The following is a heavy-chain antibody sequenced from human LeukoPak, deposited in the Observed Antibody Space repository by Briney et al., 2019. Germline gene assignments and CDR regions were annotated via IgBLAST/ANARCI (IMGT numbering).Heavy chain of an antibody. CDR2: IRYDGSNK. CDR3: ARDRYYDSSGSGH. CDR1: GFTFSSYG. Sequence: PGGSLRLSCAASGFTFSSYGMHWVRQAPGKGLEWVAFIRYDGSNKYYADSVKGRFTISRDNSKNTLYLQMNSLRAEDTAVYYCARDRYYDSSGSGHWGQGTLVTVSS. D-gene: IGHD3-22*01. V-gene: IGHV3-30*02. J-gene: IGHJ4*02.